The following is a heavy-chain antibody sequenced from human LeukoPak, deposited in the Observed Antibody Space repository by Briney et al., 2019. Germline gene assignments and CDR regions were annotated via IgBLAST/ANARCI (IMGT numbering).Heavy chain of an antibody. CDR2: INPTGGSA. J-gene: IGHJ4*02. D-gene: IGHD4-17*01. Sequence: ASVKVSCKASGYTFTTYYMHWMRQAPGQGLQWMGIINPTGGSASYAQKFQGRVTMTRDTSTSTVYLELSSLRSEDTAVYYCARGDYATSDPYFDYWGQGTLVTVSS. CDR1: GYTFTTYY. CDR3: ARGDYATSDPYFDY. V-gene: IGHV1-46*01.